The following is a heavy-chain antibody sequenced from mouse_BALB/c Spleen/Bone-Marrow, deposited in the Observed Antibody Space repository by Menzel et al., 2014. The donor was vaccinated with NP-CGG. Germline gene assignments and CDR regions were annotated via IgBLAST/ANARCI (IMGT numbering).Heavy chain of an antibody. J-gene: IGHJ4*01. CDR2: IYPGSGST. CDR1: GYTFTSYW. D-gene: IGHD2-3*01. V-gene: IGHV1S22*01. Sequence: LKESGSELVRPGASVKLSCKASGYTFTSYWMHWVKQRHGQGLEWIGNIYPGSGSTNYDEKFKSKGTLTVDTSSSTAYMHLSSLTSEDSAVYNCTRGYYPYYYAMDYWGQGTSVTVSS. CDR3: TRGYYPYYYAMDY.